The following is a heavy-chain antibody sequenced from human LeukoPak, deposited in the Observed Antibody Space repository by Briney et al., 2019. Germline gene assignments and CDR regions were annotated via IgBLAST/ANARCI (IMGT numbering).Heavy chain of an antibody. V-gene: IGHV3-30-3*01. CDR2: ISYDGYDK. Sequence: GGSLRLSCAASGFTFNDYAMYWVRQTPGKGLEWVTLISYDGYDKSYADSVRGRFTISRDNSKNTLYLQMDSLRAEDTAVYYCARDWRGRSLSTVADYWGQGTLVTVSS. CDR3: ARDWRGRSLSTVADY. D-gene: IGHD1-14*01. CDR1: GFTFNDYA. J-gene: IGHJ4*02.